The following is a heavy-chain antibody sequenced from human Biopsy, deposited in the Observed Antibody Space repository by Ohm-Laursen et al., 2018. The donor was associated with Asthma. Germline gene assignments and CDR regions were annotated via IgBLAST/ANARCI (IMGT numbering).Heavy chain of an antibody. V-gene: IGHV7-4-1*02. D-gene: IGHD2-15*01. CDR3: ARGLLGMDV. Sequence: ASVKVSCKASGYIFTSHAMNWVRQAPGQGLEWMGRINTNTGNPTYAQGFTGRFVFSLDTSVSTAYLQISSLKADDTAVYYCARGLLGMDVWGQGATVTVSS. CDR2: INTNTGNP. J-gene: IGHJ6*02. CDR1: GYIFTSHA.